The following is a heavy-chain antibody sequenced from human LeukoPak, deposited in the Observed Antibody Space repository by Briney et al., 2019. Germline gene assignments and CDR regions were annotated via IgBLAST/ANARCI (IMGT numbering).Heavy chain of an antibody. CDR3: ARDYRPISGSTAGERSNDY. Sequence: ASVKVSCKASGYTFTRYYMHWVRQAPGQGLEWMGIINPSGGSTRYAQKFQGRVTMTRDTPTSTVYMELSSLRSEDTALYYCARDYRPISGSTAGERSNDYRGQGTLVTVSS. CDR2: INPSGGST. J-gene: IGHJ4*02. V-gene: IGHV1-46*01. CDR1: GYTFTRYY. D-gene: IGHD1-7*01.